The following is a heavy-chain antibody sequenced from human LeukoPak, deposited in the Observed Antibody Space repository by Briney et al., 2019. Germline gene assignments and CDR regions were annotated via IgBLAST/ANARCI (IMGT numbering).Heavy chain of an antibody. CDR3: AKEVDQLPDY. D-gene: IGHD2-2*01. J-gene: IGHJ4*02. CDR1: GFTFDDYG. Sequence: PGGSLRLSCAASGFTFDDYGMHWVRQAPGKGLEWVAVISYDGSKKYYADSVKGRLTISRDNSKNTLYLQMNSLRAEDTAVYYCAKEVDQLPDYWGQGTLVTVSS. V-gene: IGHV3-30*18. CDR2: ISYDGSKK.